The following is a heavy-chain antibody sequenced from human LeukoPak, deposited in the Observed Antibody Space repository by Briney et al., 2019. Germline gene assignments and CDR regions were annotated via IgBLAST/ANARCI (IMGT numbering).Heavy chain of an antibody. CDR2: INHSGST. J-gene: IGHJ4*02. CDR3: ATSRAAAAPVDY. V-gene: IGHV4-34*01. CDR1: GGSFSGYY. Sequence: PSETLSLTCAVYGGSFSGYYWSWIRQPPGKGLEWIGEINHSGSTNYNPSLKSRVTISVDTSKNQFSLKLSSVTAADTAVYYCATSRAAAAPVDYWGQGTLVTVSS. D-gene: IGHD2-2*01.